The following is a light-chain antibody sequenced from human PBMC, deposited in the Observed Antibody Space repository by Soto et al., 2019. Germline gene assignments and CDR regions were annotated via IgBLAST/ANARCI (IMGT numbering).Light chain of an antibody. CDR1: KRVGSF. CDR3: QQPNSWPTTFT. Sequence: EIVLPQSPATLAWAPGKGATLSCVAIKRVGSFLAWYQQKPGQAPRLLIYDTSIRATGILSRFSGSGSGTDFTLTTSSLEPEDVAVYSCQQPNSWPTTFTCGQGTRLEIK. J-gene: IGKJ5*01. CDR2: DTS. V-gene: IGKV3-11*01.